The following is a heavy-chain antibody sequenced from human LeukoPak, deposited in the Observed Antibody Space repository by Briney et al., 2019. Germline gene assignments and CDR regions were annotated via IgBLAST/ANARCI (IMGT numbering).Heavy chain of an antibody. CDR3: ARYGVEGPHRNWFDP. Sequence: SETLSLTCTVSGGSISSYYWSWIRQPPGKGLEWIGYIYYSGSTNYNPSLKSRVTISVDTSKNQFSLKLSSVTAADTAVYYCARYGVEGPHRNWFDPWGQGTLVTVSS. CDR1: GGSISSYY. D-gene: IGHD3-10*01. J-gene: IGHJ5*02. V-gene: IGHV4-59*01. CDR2: IYYSGST.